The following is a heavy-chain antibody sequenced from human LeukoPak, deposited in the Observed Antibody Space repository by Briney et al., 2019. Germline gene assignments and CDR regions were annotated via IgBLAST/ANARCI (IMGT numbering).Heavy chain of an antibody. CDR2: IWYDGSNK. CDR1: GFTFGGYG. J-gene: IGHJ6*02. Sequence: PGRSLRLSCAGSGFTFGGYGMHWFRQTPGKGLERVAVIWYDGSNKYYADSVKGRFTISRDNSKNTLYLQMNSLRAEDTAVYYCARGMWGQQLVPDYYYYYFGMDVWGQGTTVTVPS. D-gene: IGHD6-13*01. CDR3: ARGMWGQQLVPDYYYYYFGMDV. V-gene: IGHV3-33*01.